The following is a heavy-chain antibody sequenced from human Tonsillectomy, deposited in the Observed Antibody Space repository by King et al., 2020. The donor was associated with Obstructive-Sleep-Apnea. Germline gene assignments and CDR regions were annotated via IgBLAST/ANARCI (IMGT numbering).Heavy chain of an antibody. D-gene: IGHD3-10*01. CDR3: ARVPLGDYGSGSPPPYYFDY. CDR1: GGSISSGGYY. V-gene: IGHV4-31*03. Sequence: QLQESGPGLVKPSQTLSLTCTVSGGSISSGGYYWSWIRQHPGKGLEWIGYIYYSGSTYYNPTLQSRVTISVDTSKNQFSLKLSSVPAADTAVYYCARVPLGDYGSGSPPPYYFDYWGQGTLVTVSS. J-gene: IGHJ4*02. CDR2: IYYSGST.